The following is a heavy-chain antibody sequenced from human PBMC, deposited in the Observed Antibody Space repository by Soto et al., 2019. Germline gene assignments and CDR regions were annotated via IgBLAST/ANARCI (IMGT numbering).Heavy chain of an antibody. CDR1: GGTFSSYA. J-gene: IGHJ4*02. Sequence: SVTVSCKASGGTFSSYATSWVRQAPGQGLEWMGGIIPIFGTANYAQKFQGRVTITADESTSTAYMELSSLRSEDTAVYYCASRSTVGTPSPFGWLDYWGQGTLVTVSS. CDR3: ASRSTVGTPSPFGWLDY. V-gene: IGHV1-69*13. CDR2: IIPIFGTA. D-gene: IGHD4-17*01.